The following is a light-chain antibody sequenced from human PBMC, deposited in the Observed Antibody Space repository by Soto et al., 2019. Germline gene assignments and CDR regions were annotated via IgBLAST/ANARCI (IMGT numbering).Light chain of an antibody. Sequence: DIQMTQSPSTLSGSVGDRVTITCRASQTISSWLAWYQQKPGKAPKVLISDASNLQSGVPSRFSGSGSGTDFTLTISSLQPEDVATYYCQQANSFPLTFGGGTKVDIK. CDR3: QQANSFPLT. CDR2: DAS. J-gene: IGKJ4*01. V-gene: IGKV1-12*01. CDR1: QTISSW.